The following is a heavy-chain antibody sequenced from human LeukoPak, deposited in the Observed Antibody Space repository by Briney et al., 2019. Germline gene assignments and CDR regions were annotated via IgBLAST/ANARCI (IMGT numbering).Heavy chain of an antibody. CDR1: AASINSYY. D-gene: IGHD1-26*01. J-gene: IGHJ3*01. Sequence: SETLSLTCTVSAASINSYYWSWIRQPPGKGLQWIAYLYYSGSNNFNPSLKSRLTISVDTSKNQFSLKLNSVTAADTAVYYCARSGSRPSGGAFDLWGQGTMVTVSS. V-gene: IGHV4-59*08. CDR2: LYYSGSN. CDR3: ARSGSRPSGGAFDL.